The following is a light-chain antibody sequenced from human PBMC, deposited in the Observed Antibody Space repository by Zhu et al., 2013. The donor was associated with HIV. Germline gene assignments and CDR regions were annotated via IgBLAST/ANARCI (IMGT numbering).Light chain of an antibody. CDR3: QQSYNTLALT. CDR1: QNINTY. J-gene: IGKJ4*01. Sequence: DIQMTQSPSSLSASVGDRVTITCRASQNINTYLNWYQQKPGKAPKVLISGASTLQSGVPSRFSGSGSGTEFTLTISSLQPEDFATYYCQQSYNTLALTFGGGTKVEMK. CDR2: GAS. V-gene: IGKV1-39*01.